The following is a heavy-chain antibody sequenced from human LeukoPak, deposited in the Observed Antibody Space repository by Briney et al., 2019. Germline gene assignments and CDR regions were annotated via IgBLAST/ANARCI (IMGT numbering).Heavy chain of an antibody. V-gene: IGHV3-21*01. Sequence: GGSLRLSCAASGFTFSSYSMNWVRQAPGKGLEWVSSISSSSSYIYYADSVKGRFTISRDNAKNSLYLQMNSLRAEDTAVYYCASVGLGYYDFWSTDYWGQGTLVTVSS. CDR2: ISSSSSYI. CDR1: GFTFSSYS. J-gene: IGHJ4*02. CDR3: ASVGLGYYDFWSTDY. D-gene: IGHD3-3*01.